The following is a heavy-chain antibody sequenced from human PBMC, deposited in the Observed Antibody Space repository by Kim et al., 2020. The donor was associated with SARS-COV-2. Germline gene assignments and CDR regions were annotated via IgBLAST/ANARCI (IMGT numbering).Heavy chain of an antibody. CDR3: ARDPPFSATRVGVWFGGLGPDY. D-gene: IGHD3-10*01. V-gene: IGHV3-30*04. CDR2: ISYDGSNK. Sequence: GGSLRLSCAASGFTFSSYAMHWVRQAPGKGLEWVAVISYDGSNKYYADSVKGRFTISRDNSKNTLYLQMNSLRAEDTAVYYCARDPPFSATRVGVWFGGLGPDYWGQGTLVTVSS. J-gene: IGHJ4*02. CDR1: GFTFSSYA.